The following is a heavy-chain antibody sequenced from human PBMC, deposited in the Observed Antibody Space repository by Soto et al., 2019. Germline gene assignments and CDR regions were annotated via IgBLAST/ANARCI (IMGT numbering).Heavy chain of an antibody. D-gene: IGHD2-21*02. CDR2: IYSSGST. Sequence: SETLSLTCTVSDGSVSSGSYYWTWIRQPPGKGLEWIGYIYSSGSTLYNPSLKSRVIISVDTSMSQFSLKLSSVTAADTAVYYCARADRTLVTSYGLDVWGQGTTVTVSS. CDR1: DGSVSSGSYY. CDR3: ARADRTLVTSYGLDV. V-gene: IGHV4-61*01. J-gene: IGHJ6*02.